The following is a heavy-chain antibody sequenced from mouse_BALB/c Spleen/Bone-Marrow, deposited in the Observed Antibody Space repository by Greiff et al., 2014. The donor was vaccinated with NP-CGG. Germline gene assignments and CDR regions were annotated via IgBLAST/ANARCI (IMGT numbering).Heavy chain of an antibody. CDR1: GYTFTSYW. J-gene: IGHJ2*01. V-gene: IGHV1S81*02. CDR2: INPSNGRT. Sequence: VQLQQSGAELVKPGASVKLSCKASGYTFTSYWMHWVKQRPGQGLELIGEINPSNGRTNYNEKFKSKATLTVDKSSSTAYMQLSSLTSEDSAVYYCARGTFDYWGQGTTLPVSS. CDR3: ARGTFDY.